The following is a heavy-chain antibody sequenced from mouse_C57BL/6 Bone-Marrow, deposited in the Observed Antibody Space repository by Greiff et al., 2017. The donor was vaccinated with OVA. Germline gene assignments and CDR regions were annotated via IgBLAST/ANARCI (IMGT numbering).Heavy chain of an antibody. CDR2: ISYDGSN. CDR3: ARHPYYAMDY. CDR1: GYSITSGYY. V-gene: IGHV3-6*01. Sequence: EVPLQQSGPGLVKPSQSLSLTCSVTGYSITSGYYWNWIRQFPGNKLEWMGYISYDGSNNYNPSLKNRISITRDTSKNQFFLKLNSVTTEDTATYYCARHPYYAMDYWGQGTSVTVSS. J-gene: IGHJ4*01.